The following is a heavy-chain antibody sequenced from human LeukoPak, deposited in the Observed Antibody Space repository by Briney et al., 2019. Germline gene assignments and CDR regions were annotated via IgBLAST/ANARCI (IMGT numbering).Heavy chain of an antibody. V-gene: IGHV3-48*03. CDR3: ARDREGYCTNGVCYPEFDY. CDR2: ITRSGDTI. J-gene: IGHJ4*02. Sequence: GGSLRLSCAASGFTFSSYEMNWVRQTPGKGLEWVSYITRSGDTIYYADSVKGRFTISGDNAKNSLYLQMNSLRAEDTAVYYCARDREGYCTNGVCYPEFDYWGQGTLVTVSS. CDR1: GFTFSSYE. D-gene: IGHD2-8*01.